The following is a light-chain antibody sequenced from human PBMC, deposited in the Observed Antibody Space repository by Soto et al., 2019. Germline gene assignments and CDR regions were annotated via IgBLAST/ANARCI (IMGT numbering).Light chain of an antibody. V-gene: IGKV3-15*01. Sequence: EIVMTQSPATLSVSPGERATLSCRASQSVSSNLAWYQQKPGQAPRLLIYGASTRATGIPARFSGSGSGTDFTLTISRLEPEDFGVYYCQQYVSSIRTFGQGTKVDIK. CDR1: QSVSSN. CDR3: QQYVSSIRT. J-gene: IGKJ1*01. CDR2: GAS.